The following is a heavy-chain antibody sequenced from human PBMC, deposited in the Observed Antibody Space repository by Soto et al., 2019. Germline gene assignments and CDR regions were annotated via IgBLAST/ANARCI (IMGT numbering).Heavy chain of an antibody. V-gene: IGHV3-23*04. CDR2: ISGSGETT. D-gene: IGHD1-7*01. CDR1: GFTFSSFA. Sequence: EVQLVESGGGLVQPGGSLRLSCVASGFTFSSFAMNWVRQAPGKGLEWVSGISGSGETTYYPDSMKGRFTISRDNSKDTLDLKMSSLTAEDTLMYYCAKGAAGTKAGQQWVESWGQGTLVTVAS. CDR3: AKGAAGTKAGQQWVES. J-gene: IGHJ5*01.